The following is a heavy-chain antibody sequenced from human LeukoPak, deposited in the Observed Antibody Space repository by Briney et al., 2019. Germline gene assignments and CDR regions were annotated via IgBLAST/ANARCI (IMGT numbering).Heavy chain of an antibody. D-gene: IGHD6-6*01. CDR3: ARENVYSSSSGSYWFDP. CDR1: GYTFTGYY. Sequence: ASVKVSCKASGYTFTGYYMHWVRQAPGQGLEWMGWTNPNSGGTNYAQKFQGRVTMTRDTSISTAYMELSRLRSDDTAVYYCARENVYSSSSGSYWFDPWGQGTLVTVSS. V-gene: IGHV1-2*02. J-gene: IGHJ5*02. CDR2: TNPNSGGT.